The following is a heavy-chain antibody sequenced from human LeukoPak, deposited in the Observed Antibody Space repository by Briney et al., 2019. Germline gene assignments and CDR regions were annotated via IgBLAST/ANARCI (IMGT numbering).Heavy chain of an antibody. CDR3: AKFHYCSGGSCYDYFDY. V-gene: IGHV3-23*01. D-gene: IGHD2-15*01. CDR1: GFTFSSYA. J-gene: IGHJ4*02. Sequence: RSGGSLRLSCAASGFTFSSYAMSWVRQAPGKGLEWVSAISGSGGSTYYADSVKGRFTISRDNSKNTLYLQMNSLRAEDTAVYYCAKFHYCSGGSCYDYFDYWGQETLVTVSS. CDR2: ISGSGGST.